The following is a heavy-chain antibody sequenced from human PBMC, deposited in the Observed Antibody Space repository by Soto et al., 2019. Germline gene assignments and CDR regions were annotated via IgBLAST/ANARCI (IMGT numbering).Heavy chain of an antibody. D-gene: IGHD3-3*01. CDR3: ARVGDDVYGRLASYFDY. V-gene: IGHV1-46*01. CDR2: INPSAGST. CDR1: GYSFTDYY. Sequence: VQLVQSGAEVKKPGASVKVSCKASGYSFTDYYIHWVLQAPGQGLYWLGVINPSAGSTSYAQSFQGRITLPRDTSNNTVDMELTSLTSDDTAIYYCARVGDDVYGRLASYFDYWGQVSLVTVSS. J-gene: IGHJ4*02.